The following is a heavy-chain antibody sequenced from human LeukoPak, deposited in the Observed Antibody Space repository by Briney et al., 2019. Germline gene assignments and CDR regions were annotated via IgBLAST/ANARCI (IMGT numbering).Heavy chain of an antibody. Sequence: SVKVSCKASGGTFSSYAISWVRQAPGQGLEWMGGIIPIFGTANYAQKFQGRVTITADESTSTAYMELSSLRSEDTAVYYCARAKRGYSGYGPVDKAYYYYYYGMDVWGKGTTVTVSS. D-gene: IGHD5-12*01. V-gene: IGHV1-69*13. CDR2: IIPIFGTA. CDR1: GGTFSSYA. CDR3: ARAKRGYSGYGPVDKAYYYYYYGMDV. J-gene: IGHJ6*04.